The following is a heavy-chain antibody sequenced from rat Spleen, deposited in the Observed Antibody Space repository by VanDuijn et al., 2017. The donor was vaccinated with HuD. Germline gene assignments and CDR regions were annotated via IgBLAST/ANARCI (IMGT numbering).Heavy chain of an antibody. D-gene: IGHD1-1*01. CDR3: AREDYYNGNWYFDF. Sequence: EVQLVESGGGLVQPGRSLKLSCEASGFTFSDYYMAWVRQAPKKGLEWVASINYDGSNTYYRDSVKGRFTISRDNAKSSLYLQMNSLKSEDTATYYCAREDYYNGNWYFDFWGPGTMVTVSS. J-gene: IGHJ1*01. V-gene: IGHV5-20*01. CDR1: GFTFSDYY. CDR2: INYDGSNT.